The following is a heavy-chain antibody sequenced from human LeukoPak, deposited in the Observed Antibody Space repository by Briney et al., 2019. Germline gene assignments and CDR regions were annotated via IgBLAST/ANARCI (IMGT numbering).Heavy chain of an antibody. CDR1: GFTFSSYW. CDR2: IKQDGSEK. J-gene: IGHJ4*02. CDR3: ARARDGHNLRGSLDY. Sequence: GGSLRLSCAASGFTFSSYWMSWVRQAPGKGLEWVANIKQDGSEKYYVDSVKGRFTIFRDNAKNSLYLQMNSLRAEDTAVYYCARARDGHNLRGSLDYWGQGTLVTVSS. V-gene: IGHV3-7*01. D-gene: IGHD5-24*01.